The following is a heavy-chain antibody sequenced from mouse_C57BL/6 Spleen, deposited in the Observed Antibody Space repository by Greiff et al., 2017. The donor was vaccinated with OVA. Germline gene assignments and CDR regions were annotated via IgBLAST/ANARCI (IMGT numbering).Heavy chain of an antibody. CDR3: ARDNRERYFDY. J-gene: IGHJ2*01. CDR2: ISDGGSYT. V-gene: IGHV5-4*01. CDR1: GFTFSSYA. Sequence: EVKLVESGGGLVKPGGSLKLSCAASGFTFSSYAMSWVRQTPEKRLEWVATISDGGSYTYYPDNVKGRFTISRDNAKNNLYLQMSHLKSEDTAMYYCARDNRERYFDYWGQGTTLTVSS.